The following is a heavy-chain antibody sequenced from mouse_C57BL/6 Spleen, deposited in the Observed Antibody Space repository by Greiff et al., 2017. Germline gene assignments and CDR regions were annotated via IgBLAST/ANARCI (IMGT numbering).Heavy chain of an antibody. D-gene: IGHD2-3*01. CDR1: GFTFSSYA. CDR3: ARYDGYYEYFDV. V-gene: IGHV5-4*03. CDR2: ISDGGSYT. J-gene: IGHJ1*03. Sequence: EVKLVESGGGLVKPGGSLKLSCAASGFTFSSYAMSWVRQTPEKRLEWVATISDGGSYTYYPDNVKGRFTISRDNAKNNLYLQMSHLKSEDTAMYYCARYDGYYEYFDVWGTGTTVTVSS.